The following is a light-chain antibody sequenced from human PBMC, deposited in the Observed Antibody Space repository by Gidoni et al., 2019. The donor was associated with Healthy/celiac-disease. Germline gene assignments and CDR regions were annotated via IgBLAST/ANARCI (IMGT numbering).Light chain of an antibody. CDR1: QSISSW. J-gene: IGKJ1*01. V-gene: IGKV1-5*03. CDR3: QQYNSYPET. Sequence: EIQMTQSPSTLSASVGDRVTITCRASQSISSWLAWYQQKPGKAPKLLIYKASSLESGVPSRFSGSVSGTEFTLTISSLQPDDFATYYCQQYNSYPETFGQXTKVEIK. CDR2: KAS.